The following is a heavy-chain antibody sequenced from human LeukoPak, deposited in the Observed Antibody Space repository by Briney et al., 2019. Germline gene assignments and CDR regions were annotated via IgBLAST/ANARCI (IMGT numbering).Heavy chain of an antibody. J-gene: IGHJ4*02. Sequence: GGSLRLSCAASGFSFSTYAMHWVRQAPGKGLEYVSGISSSGGSTYYANSVKGRFTISRDNSKNTLFLQMGSLRAEDMAVYYCARAIDDFWSGSEDYWGQGTLVTVSS. CDR3: ARAIDDFWSGSEDY. CDR1: GFSFSTYA. V-gene: IGHV3-64*01. CDR2: ISSSGGST. D-gene: IGHD3-3*01.